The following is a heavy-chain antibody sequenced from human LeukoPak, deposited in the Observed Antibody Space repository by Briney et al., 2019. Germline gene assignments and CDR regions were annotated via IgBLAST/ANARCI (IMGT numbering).Heavy chain of an antibody. J-gene: IGHJ4*02. CDR3: ARERSSGWLYYFDY. D-gene: IGHD6-19*01. CDR1: GFTFRTYW. Sequence: GGSLRLSCAASGFTFRTYWMRWVRQAPGKGLVWVSLINSDGSTTSYADSVKGRFTISRDNSKNTLYLQMNSLRAEDTAVYYCARERSSGWLYYFDYWGQGTLVTVSS. V-gene: IGHV3-74*01. CDR2: INSDGSTT.